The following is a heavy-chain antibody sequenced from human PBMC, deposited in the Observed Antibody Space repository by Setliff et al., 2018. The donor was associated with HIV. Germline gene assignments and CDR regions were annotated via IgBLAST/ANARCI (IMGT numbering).Heavy chain of an antibody. CDR3: ARWDEEWLAPDAFDI. CDR2: ISISKGKT. J-gene: IGHJ3*02. D-gene: IGHD6-19*01. V-gene: IGHV1-18*01. CDR1: AYSFLTYG. Sequence: ASVQFSCLASAYSFLTYGITWVRQAPGRGLEWMGWISISKGKTDYAQKFQGRVIMTTDTSTDTAYMELGSLGSDYTAVYYCARWDEEWLAPDAFDIWGQGTTVTVSS.